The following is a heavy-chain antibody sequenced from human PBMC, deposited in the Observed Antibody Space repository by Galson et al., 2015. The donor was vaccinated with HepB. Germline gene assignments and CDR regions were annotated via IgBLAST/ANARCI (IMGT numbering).Heavy chain of an antibody. J-gene: IGHJ4*02. CDR3: AKEHGYYDSSGYYFDH. CDR1: GFTFSSYA. CDR2: ISGSGGIT. D-gene: IGHD3-22*01. Sequence: SLRLSCEASGFTFSSYAMSWVRQAPGKGLEWVSGISGSGGITYYADSVKGRFTISRDNSKNTLSLQMNSLRAEDTAVYYCAKEHGYYDSSGYYFDHWGQGTLVTVSS. V-gene: IGHV3-23*01.